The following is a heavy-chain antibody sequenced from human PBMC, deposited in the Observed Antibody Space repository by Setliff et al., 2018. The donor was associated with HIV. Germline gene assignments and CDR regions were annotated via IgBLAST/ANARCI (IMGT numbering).Heavy chain of an antibody. D-gene: IGHD1-20*01. Sequence: SETLSLTCTVSGGSISSGSYYWSWIRQPAGKGLEWIGRIYTSGSTNYNSSLKSRVTISVDTSMNQFSLKLSSVTAADTAIYYCARGYGSWDYWGQGTLVTVSS. CDR2: IYTSGST. J-gene: IGHJ4*02. CDR3: ARGYGSWDY. V-gene: IGHV4-61*02. CDR1: GGSISSGSYY.